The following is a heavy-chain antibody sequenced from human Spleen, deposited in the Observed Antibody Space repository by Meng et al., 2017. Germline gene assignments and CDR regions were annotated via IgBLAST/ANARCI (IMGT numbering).Heavy chain of an antibody. CDR2: INHSGST. V-gene: IGHV4-34*01. CDR3: ARGPTTMAHDFDY. D-gene: IGHD4-11*01. Sequence: QVQPQQWGDALLKPSETLSSRCDVYGGYSCGSYWSWIRQPPGKGLEWIGEINHSGSTNYNPSLESRATISVDTSQNNLSLKLSSVTAADSAVYYCARGPTTMAHDFDYWGQGTLVTVSS. J-gene: IGHJ4*02. CDR1: GGYSCGSY.